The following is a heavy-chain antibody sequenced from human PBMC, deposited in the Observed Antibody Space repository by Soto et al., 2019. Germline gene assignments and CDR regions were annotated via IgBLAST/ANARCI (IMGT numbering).Heavy chain of an antibody. CDR3: ARSTRGLGGAFDI. J-gene: IGHJ3*02. Sequence: GVRLRLTCAASEFPDSSNYMSWVRQAPGKGLEWVSVIYGGGSTYYADSVKGRFTISRDNSKNTLYLQMNSLRAEDMAVYYCARSTRGLGGAFDIWGQGTMVTVSS. CDR1: EFPDSSNY. D-gene: IGHD2-2*01. CDR2: IYGGGST. V-gene: IGHV3-66*01.